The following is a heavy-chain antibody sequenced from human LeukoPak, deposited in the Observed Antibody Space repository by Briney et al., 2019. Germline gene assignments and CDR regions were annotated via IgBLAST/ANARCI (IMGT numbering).Heavy chain of an antibody. V-gene: IGHV4-34*01. D-gene: IGHD3-3*01. CDR1: GGSFSGYY. CDR3: ARRSWYYDFWSGYYSDDAFDI. CDR2: INHSGST. Sequence: PSEXLSLTCAVYGGSFSGYYWSWIRQPPGKGLEWIGEINHSGSTNYNPSLKSRVTISVDTSKNQFSLKLSSVTAADTAVYYCARRSWYYDFWSGYYSDDAFDIWGQGTMVTVSS. J-gene: IGHJ3*02.